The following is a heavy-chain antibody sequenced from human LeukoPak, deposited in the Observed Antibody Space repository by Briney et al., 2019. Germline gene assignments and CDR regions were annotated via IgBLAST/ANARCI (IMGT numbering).Heavy chain of an antibody. V-gene: IGHV3-9*01. Sequence: GGSLRLSCAGSGFIFNNYAMHWVRQPPGKGLEWVSGISWNSGSIDYADSVKGRFTISRDNAKNSLYLQMNSLRVEDTAFYYCAKNNRRHYTSGPNPDPLHWGQGALVTVSS. CDR2: ISWNSGSI. D-gene: IGHD6-19*01. J-gene: IGHJ4*02. CDR1: GFIFNNYA. CDR3: AKNNRRHYTSGPNPDPLH.